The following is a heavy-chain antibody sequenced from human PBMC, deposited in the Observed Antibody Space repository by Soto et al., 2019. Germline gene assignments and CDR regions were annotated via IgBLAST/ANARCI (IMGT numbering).Heavy chain of an antibody. V-gene: IGHV3-64D*06. CDR3: VIGACTTVRGVIASSEYFHH. CDR1: GFTFNSYA. D-gene: IGHD3-10*01. J-gene: IGHJ1*01. CDR2: ISSNGGST. Sequence: EVQLVESGGGLVQPGGSLRLSCSASGFTFNSYAMHWVRQAPGKGLEYVSAISSNGGSTYYGDSVKGRFTISRDNSKNTLYLQMRSLRAEVTAVYYWVIGACTTVRGVIASSEYFHHWGQGTLVTVSS.